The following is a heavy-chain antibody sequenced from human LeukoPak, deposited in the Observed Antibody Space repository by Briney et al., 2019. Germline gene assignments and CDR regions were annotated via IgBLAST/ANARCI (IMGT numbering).Heavy chain of an antibody. V-gene: IGHV3-23*01. CDR3: AKDYYGSGTLPQTFQH. CDR2: ISGSGGST. D-gene: IGHD3-10*01. CDR1: GFTFSSYA. J-gene: IGHJ1*01. Sequence: SGGSLRLSCAASGFTFSSYAMSWVRQAPGKGLEWVSAISGSGGSTYHADSVKGRFTISRDNSKNTLYLQMNSLRAEDTAVYYCAKDYYGSGTLPQTFQHWGQGTLVTVSS.